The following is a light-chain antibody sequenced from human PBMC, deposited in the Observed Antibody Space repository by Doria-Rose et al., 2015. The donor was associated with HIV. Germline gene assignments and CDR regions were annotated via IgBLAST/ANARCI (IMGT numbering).Light chain of an antibody. V-gene: IGKV3-15*01. CDR2: GAS. CDR1: QSVSTD. Sequence: TQSPETLSVSPGESATLSCRASQSVSTDLAWYQHKPGQAPQLLIWGASTRATGIPARFSGSGSGTEFTLTISSLQSEDFAIYFCHQYNSWPTFGQGTRLDIK. CDR3: HQYNSWPT. J-gene: IGKJ5*01.